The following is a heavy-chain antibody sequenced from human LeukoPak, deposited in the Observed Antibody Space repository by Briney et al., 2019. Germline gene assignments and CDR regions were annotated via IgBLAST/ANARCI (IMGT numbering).Heavy chain of an antibody. Sequence: GESLKISCKGSGYSFTSYWIGWVRQLPGKGLEWMGIIYPGDSDTRYSPSFQGQVTISADKSNSTAYLQWSSLKASDTAMYYCASRYYDILAGHDAFDIWGQGTMVTVSS. J-gene: IGHJ3*02. D-gene: IGHD3-9*01. CDR3: ASRYYDILAGHDAFDI. CDR1: GYSFTSYW. CDR2: IYPGDSDT. V-gene: IGHV5-51*01.